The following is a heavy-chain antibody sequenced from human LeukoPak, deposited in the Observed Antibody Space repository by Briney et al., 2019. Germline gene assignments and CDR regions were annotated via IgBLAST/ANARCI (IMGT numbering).Heavy chain of an antibody. CDR2: ISYDGISK. CDR3: ARDGMDV. J-gene: IGHJ6*02. CDR1: GFTFSAYA. Sequence: GGSLRLSCAASGFTFSAYAMHWVRQAPGKGLEWVALISYDGISKSYTDSVRGLFIISRDNSKNTLYLQMNSLTAEDTAVYWCARDGMDVWGQGTTVAVSS. V-gene: IGHV3-30-3*01.